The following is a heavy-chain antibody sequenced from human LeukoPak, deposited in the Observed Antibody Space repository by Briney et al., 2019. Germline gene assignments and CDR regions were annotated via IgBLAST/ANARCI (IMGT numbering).Heavy chain of an antibody. CDR2: INTDGSTT. CDR3: ARGGIGSPTVDY. CDR1: GFTFSTYW. D-gene: IGHD1-26*01. J-gene: IGHJ4*02. V-gene: IGHV3-74*01. Sequence: GGSLRLSCAASGFTFSTYWMHWVRQAPGKGLAWLSRINTDGSTTTYADSVKGRFTISRDNAKNTLYLQVNSLRAEDTAVYYCARGGIGSPTVDYWGQGTLVTPSS.